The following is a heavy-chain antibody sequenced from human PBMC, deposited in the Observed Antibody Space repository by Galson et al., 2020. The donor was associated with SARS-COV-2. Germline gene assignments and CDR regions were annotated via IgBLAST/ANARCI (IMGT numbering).Heavy chain of an antibody. CDR1: GFTFSSYG. CDR3: AREGDYDILTGYHLEY. Sequence: GGSLRLSCAAYGFTFSSYGMHWVRQAPGKGLEWVAVIWYDGSNKYYADSVKGRFTISRDNSKNTLYLQMNSLRAEDTAVYYCAREGDYDILTGYHLEYWGQGTLVTVSS. J-gene: IGHJ4*02. D-gene: IGHD3-9*01. V-gene: IGHV3-33*01. CDR2: IWYDGSNK.